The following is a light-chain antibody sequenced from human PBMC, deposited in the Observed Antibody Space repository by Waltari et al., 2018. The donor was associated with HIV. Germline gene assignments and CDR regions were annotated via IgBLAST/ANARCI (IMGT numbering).Light chain of an antibody. V-gene: IGLV3-19*01. Sequence: SSEETQDPTVSVASGQTVRFTCPGDSVRNYVPSRYQQKPGQGPVLVIYGENHRPSGIPDRFSGSTSGNTASLIITGAQAEDEAEYYCNSRDSSGNRLVIFGGGTKLTVL. CDR2: GEN. J-gene: IGLJ2*01. CDR1: SVRNYV. CDR3: NSRDSSGNRLVI.